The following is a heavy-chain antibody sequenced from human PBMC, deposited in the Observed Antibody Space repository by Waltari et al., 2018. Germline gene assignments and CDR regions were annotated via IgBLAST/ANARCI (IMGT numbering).Heavy chain of an antibody. CDR1: GFTFSGYE. V-gene: IGHV3-48*03. CDR2: ISSSGNTI. Sequence: EVLLVESGGGLVQPGGSLRLSCTASGFTFSGYEMNWVRQAPGKGLEGVSYISSSGNTIYYADSVKARLTTSRDNAKNSLYLQMNSLRVDDTAVYYCARRPYYYHGMDVWGQGTTVTVSS. CDR3: ARRPYYYHGMDV. J-gene: IGHJ6*02.